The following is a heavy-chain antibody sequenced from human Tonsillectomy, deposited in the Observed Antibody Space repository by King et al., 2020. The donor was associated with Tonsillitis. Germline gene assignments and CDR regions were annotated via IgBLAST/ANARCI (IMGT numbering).Heavy chain of an antibody. CDR1: GFTFSGYG. D-gene: IGHD3-3*01. J-gene: IGHJ3*02. Sequence: VQLVESGGGLVKPGGSLRLSCTASGFTFSGYGMNWVRQAPGKGLEWVSSISSSSNYIYYADSVKGRFTISRDNAKNSLYLQMNSLRAEDTAVYYCARVGAHTILGAFDIWGQGTVVTVAS. V-gene: IGHV3-21*01. CDR2: ISSSSNYI. CDR3: ARVGAHTILGAFDI.